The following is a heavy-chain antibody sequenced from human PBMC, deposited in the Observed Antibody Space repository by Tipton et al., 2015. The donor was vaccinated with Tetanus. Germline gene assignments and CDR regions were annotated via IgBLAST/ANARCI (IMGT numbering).Heavy chain of an antibody. CDR3: ARGLTSPSMGVWFDP. D-gene: IGHD2-2*01. CDR2: IYTSGST. V-gene: IGHV4-4*07. CDR1: GGSISSYY. J-gene: IGHJ5*02. Sequence: TLSLTCTVSGGSISSYYWSWIRQPAGKGLEWIGRIYTSGSTIYNPSLKSRVTMSVDTSKNQFSLNLNSVTAADTAIYYCARGLTSPSMGVWFDPWGQGTLVTVSS.